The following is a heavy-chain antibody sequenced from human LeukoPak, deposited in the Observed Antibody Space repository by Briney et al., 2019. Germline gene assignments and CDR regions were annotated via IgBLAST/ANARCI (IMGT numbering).Heavy chain of an antibody. V-gene: IGHV3-11*04. CDR1: GFTFSDYY. CDR2: ISSSSSTI. J-gene: IGHJ5*02. CDR3: ARDWSGWSYNWFDP. D-gene: IGHD6-19*01. Sequence: GGSLRLSCAASGFTFSDYYMSWIRQAPGKGLEWVSYISSSSSTIYYADSVKGRFTISRDNAKNSLYLQMNSLRAEDTAVYYCARDWSGWSYNWFDPWGQGTLVTVSS.